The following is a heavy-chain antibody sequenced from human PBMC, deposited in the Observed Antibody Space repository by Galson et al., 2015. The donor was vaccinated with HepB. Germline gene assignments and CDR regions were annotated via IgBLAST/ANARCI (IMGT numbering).Heavy chain of an antibody. CDR2: ISYDGSNK. Sequence: SLRLSCAASGFTFRSYAMHWVRQAPGKGLECVAVISYDGSNKYYADSVKGRFTISRDNSKNTLYLQMNSLRAEDTAVYYCARGLYSSSWSPGGDAFDIWGQGTMVTVSS. CDR1: GFTFRSYA. CDR3: ARGLYSSSWSPGGDAFDI. V-gene: IGHV3-30-3*01. J-gene: IGHJ3*02. D-gene: IGHD6-13*01.